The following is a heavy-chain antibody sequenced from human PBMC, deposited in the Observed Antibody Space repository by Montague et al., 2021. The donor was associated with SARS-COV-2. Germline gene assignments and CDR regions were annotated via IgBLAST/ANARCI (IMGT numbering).Heavy chain of an antibody. CDR1: SPAIVSSNYG. Sequence: SETLSLTCTVSSPAIVSSNYGGGWIRKPPENGLEWIWNVYYSVNTYYNPSLKSRVTISVDTSKNQFSLKLSSVTAADMAVYYCARVGRQQLVRLSGMDVWGQGTKVTVSS. D-gene: IGHD6-13*01. V-gene: IGHV4-39*07. CDR2: VYYSVNT. CDR3: ARVGRQQLVRLSGMDV. J-gene: IGHJ6*02.